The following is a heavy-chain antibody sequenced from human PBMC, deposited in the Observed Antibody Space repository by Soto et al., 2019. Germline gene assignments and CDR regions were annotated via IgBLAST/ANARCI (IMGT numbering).Heavy chain of an antibody. CDR2: IYYSGST. CDR1: GGSFSGYY. J-gene: IGHJ5*02. V-gene: IGHV4-59*01. D-gene: IGHD3-9*01. Sequence: SETLSLTCAVYGGSFSGYYWSWIRQPPGKGLEWIGYIYYSGSTNYNPSLKSRVTISVDTSKNQFSLKLSSVTAADTAMYYCARAERYDILTGYYGGYNWFDPWGQGTLVTVSS. CDR3: ARAERYDILTGYYGGYNWFDP.